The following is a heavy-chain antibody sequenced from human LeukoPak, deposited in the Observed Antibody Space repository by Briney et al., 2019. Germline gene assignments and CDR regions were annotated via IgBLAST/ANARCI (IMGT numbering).Heavy chain of an antibody. CDR1: GGTFSSYA. CDR3: ARDLGYSSGCFDY. V-gene: IGHV1-69*13. J-gene: IGHJ4*02. CDR2: IIPIFGTA. Sequence: SVKVSCKASGGTFSSYAISWVRQAPGQGLEWMGGIIPIFGTANYAQKFQGRVTITADESTSTAYMELSSLRSEDTAVYYCARDLGYSSGCFDYWGQGTLVTVSS. D-gene: IGHD6-19*01.